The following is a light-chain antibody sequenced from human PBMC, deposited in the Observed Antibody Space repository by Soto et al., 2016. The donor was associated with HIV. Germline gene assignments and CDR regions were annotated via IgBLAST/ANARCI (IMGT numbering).Light chain of an antibody. CDR1: KLGDKY. Sequence: YELTQPPSVSVSPGQTASITCSGNKLGDKYACWYQQKPGQSPVLVMYQDTKRPSGIPERFSGSNSGNTATLTISGTQSMDEADYYCQAWDSGTAVFGGGTKLTV. V-gene: IGLV3-1*01. J-gene: IGLJ2*01. CDR2: QDT. CDR3: QAWDSGTAV.